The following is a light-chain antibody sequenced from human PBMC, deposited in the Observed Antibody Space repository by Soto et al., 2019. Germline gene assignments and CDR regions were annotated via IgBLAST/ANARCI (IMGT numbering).Light chain of an antibody. CDR3: QQINSYLFT. CDR1: QGISSY. Sequence: DIQLTQSPSFLSASVGDRVTITCRASQGISSYLAWYQQKPGKAPKLLIYAASTLQSGVPSRFSGSGSGTEFPLTISRLQPEDVATYYCQQINSYLFTFGPGTKVDIK. CDR2: AAS. V-gene: IGKV1-9*01. J-gene: IGKJ3*01.